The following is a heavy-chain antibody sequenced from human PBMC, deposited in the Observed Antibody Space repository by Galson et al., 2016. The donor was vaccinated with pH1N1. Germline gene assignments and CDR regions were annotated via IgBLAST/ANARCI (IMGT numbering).Heavy chain of an antibody. CDR3: SRSYCSSPSRYGGSYYYYGLDV. J-gene: IGHJ6*02. CDR2: INTNTVNP. CDR1: GYTFTSNA. Sequence: SVKVSCKASGYTFTSNAMNWVRQAPGQGLEWMGWINTNTVNPTYAQGFTGRFVFSLDTSVSMSYLQISSLKAEDTTVYYCSRSYCSSPSRYGGSYYYYGLDVWGQGTTVTVSS. D-gene: IGHD2-2*01. V-gene: IGHV7-4-1*04.